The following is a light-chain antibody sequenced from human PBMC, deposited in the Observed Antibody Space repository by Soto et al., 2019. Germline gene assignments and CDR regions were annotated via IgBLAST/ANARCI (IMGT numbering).Light chain of an antibody. CDR2: TAS. J-gene: IGKJ1*01. CDR1: QGISDC. Sequence: DIRMTQSPSSLSASVGDTVPITCRASQGISDCLSWFPHKPGEAPKLLIYTASSLQGGVPLRFSGAGSRTDFSLTISGLQPEDSATYYCQQTNTFPWTFGQGTRVDIK. CDR3: QQTNTFPWT. V-gene: IGKV1-39*01.